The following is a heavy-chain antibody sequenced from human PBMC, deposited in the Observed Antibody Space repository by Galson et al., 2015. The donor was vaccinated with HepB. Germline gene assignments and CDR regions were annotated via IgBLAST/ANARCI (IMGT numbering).Heavy chain of an antibody. CDR1: GFTFSSYA. D-gene: IGHD1-26*01. V-gene: IGHV3-30*04. CDR3: AKDDGAG. J-gene: IGHJ4*02. Sequence: SLRLSCAASGFTFSSYAMHWVRQAPGKGLEWVAVISYDGSNKYYADSVKGRFTISRDNSKNTLYLQMNSLRAEDTAVYYCAKDDGAGGGQGTLVTVSS. CDR2: ISYDGSNK.